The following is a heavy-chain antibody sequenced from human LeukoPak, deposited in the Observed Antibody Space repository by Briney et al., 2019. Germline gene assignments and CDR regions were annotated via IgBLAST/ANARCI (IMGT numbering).Heavy chain of an antibody. CDR1: GFTFGDYG. V-gene: IGHV3-23*01. CDR2: ISYKSGTT. D-gene: IGHD6-13*01. J-gene: IGHJ5*02. CDR3: AGRGIAHS. Sequence: QPGGSLRLSCAASGFTFGDYGMTWVRQAPGKGLECVSAISYKSGTTTYYADSVKGRFTISRDNSRNTVYLQMNSLRAEDTAIYYCAGRGIAHSWGQGTPVTVSS.